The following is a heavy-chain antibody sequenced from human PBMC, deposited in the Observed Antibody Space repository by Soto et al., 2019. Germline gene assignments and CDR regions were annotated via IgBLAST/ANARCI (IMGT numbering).Heavy chain of an antibody. J-gene: IGHJ5*02. V-gene: IGHV4-39*01. CDR3: ARHELRLRDSGSFYNARLGP. Sequence: ASETLSLTCSVSGGSINVASSIYYWGWVRQPPGKGLEWIGSISYSGATSHNPSLKSRVTLSTDKSKNQFSLQLSSVTAGDTAVYYCARHELRLRDSGSFYNARLGPWGQGALVTVSS. CDR2: ISYSGAT. CDR1: GGSINVASSIYY. D-gene: IGHD1-26*01.